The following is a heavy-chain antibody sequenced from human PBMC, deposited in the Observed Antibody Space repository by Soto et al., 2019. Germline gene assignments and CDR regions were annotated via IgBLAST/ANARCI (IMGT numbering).Heavy chain of an antibody. CDR1: GGTFSSYA. D-gene: IGHD3-10*01. CDR2: IIPIFGTA. Sequence: SVKVSCKASGGTFSSYAISWVRQAPGQGLEWMGGIIPIFGTANYAQKFQGRVTITADESTSTAYMELSSLRSEDTAVYYCARVSLITMVRGVILTAFDIWGQGTMVTVSS. V-gene: IGHV1-69*13. J-gene: IGHJ3*02. CDR3: ARVSLITMVRGVILTAFDI.